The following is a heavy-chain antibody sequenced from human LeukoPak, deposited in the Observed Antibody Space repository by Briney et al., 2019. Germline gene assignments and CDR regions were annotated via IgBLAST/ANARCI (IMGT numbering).Heavy chain of an antibody. CDR2: IIPMFRKA. V-gene: IGHV1-69*05. Sequence: SVKVSCKASGGTSINYAINWVRQAPGQGLQWMGGIIPMFRKAHFAQRFQGRVTITTDEFTNTTYMELSSLGSEDTAVYYCTRDLDDPRGYNVFAYWGQGSLVTVSS. D-gene: IGHD6-25*01. CDR1: GGTSINYA. CDR3: TRDLDDPRGYNVFAY. J-gene: IGHJ4*02.